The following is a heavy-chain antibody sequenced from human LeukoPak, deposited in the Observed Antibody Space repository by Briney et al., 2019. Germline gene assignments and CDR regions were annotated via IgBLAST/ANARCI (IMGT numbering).Heavy chain of an antibody. J-gene: IGHJ3*01. CDR2: ITPMVDTA. CDR3: ARGNWSDAFDV. V-gene: IGHV1-69*05. Sequence: SMKVSCKASGGTFSSYAISWVRQAPGQGLEWMGGITPMVDTAKYAQKSQDRVTITTDESASTAYLDLSSLTSEDTAVYYCARGNWSDAFDVWGQGALVTVSS. CDR1: GGTFSSYA. D-gene: IGHD1-1*01.